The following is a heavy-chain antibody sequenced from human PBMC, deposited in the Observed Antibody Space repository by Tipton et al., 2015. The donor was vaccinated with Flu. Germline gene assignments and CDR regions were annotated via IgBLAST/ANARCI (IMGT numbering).Heavy chain of an antibody. CDR1: GDSISSDFY. Sequence: TLSLTCAVSGDSISSDFYWAWIRQFPGKGLEWIGTVSRTGSTIYNPSLKSRITISVDTSKNQISLKLSSVTAADTAVYYCAREAYSSNWPNWFDPWGQGTLVTVSS. D-gene: IGHD6-13*01. V-gene: IGHV4-38-2*02. CDR3: AREAYSSNWPNWFDP. CDR2: VSRTGST. J-gene: IGHJ5*02.